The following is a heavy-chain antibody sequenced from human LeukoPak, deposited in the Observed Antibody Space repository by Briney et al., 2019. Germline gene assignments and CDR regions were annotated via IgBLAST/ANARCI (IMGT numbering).Heavy chain of an antibody. J-gene: IGHJ5*02. CDR3: ARVASDVEQFFLIPDYNWFDP. Sequence: GASVKVSCKVSGYTLTELSMHWVRQAPGKGLEWMGGFDPEDGETIYAQKFQGRVTMTEDTSTDTAYMELSSLRSEDTAVYYCARVASDVEQFFLIPDYNWFDPWGQGTLVTVSS. CDR2: FDPEDGET. V-gene: IGHV1-24*01. CDR1: GYTLTELS. D-gene: IGHD1/OR15-1a*01.